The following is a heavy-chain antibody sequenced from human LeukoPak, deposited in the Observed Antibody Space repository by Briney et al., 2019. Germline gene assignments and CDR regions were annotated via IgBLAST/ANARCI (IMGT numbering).Heavy chain of an antibody. J-gene: IGHJ4*02. CDR2: ISWNSGNF. D-gene: IGHD3-16*01. Sequence: GGSLRLSCAASGFSCDDYGMHWVRQAPGKGLEWVSGISWNSGNFGYADSVKGRFTISRDNAKNSLYLQMNSLRAEDTALYCCTRASPAFGGVTAPSSFFDYWGQGTLVTVSS. CDR3: TRASPAFGGVTAPSSFFDY. V-gene: IGHV3-9*01. CDR1: GFSCDDYG.